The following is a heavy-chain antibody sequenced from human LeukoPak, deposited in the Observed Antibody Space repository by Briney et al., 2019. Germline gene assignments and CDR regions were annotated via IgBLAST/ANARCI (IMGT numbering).Heavy chain of an antibody. J-gene: IGHJ4*02. Sequence: GGSLRLSCAASGFTFSSYGMHWVRQAPGKGLECVSAITGSGSNTYYADSVKGRFTISRDNSKNTLFLQMNSLRGEDTAVYYCAKDLFGSSWYHSREDQWGQGTLVTVSS. CDR1: GFTFSSYG. CDR3: AKDLFGSSWYHSREDQ. D-gene: IGHD6-13*01. V-gene: IGHV3-23*01. CDR2: ITGSGSNT.